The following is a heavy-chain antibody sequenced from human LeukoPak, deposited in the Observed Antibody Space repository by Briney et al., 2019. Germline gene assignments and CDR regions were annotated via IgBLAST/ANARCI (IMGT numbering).Heavy chain of an antibody. CDR3: ARATSRYYYYYMDV. D-gene: IGHD3-16*01. CDR1: GGSINSGSYY. J-gene: IGHJ6*03. Sequence: PSETLSLTCTVSGGSINSGSYYWSWIRQPAGKGLEWIGRIYTSGSTNYNPSLKSRITISVDTSKNQFSLKLSSVTAADTAVYYCARATSRYYYYYMDVWGKGTTVTVSS. V-gene: IGHV4-61*02. CDR2: IYTSGST.